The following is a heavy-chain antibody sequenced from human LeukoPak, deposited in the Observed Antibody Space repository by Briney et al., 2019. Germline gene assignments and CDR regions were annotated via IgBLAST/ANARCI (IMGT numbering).Heavy chain of an antibody. D-gene: IGHD3-3*01. CDR2: TYYRYKWYN. CDR1: GDTVSSNSAA. Sequence: SQTLSLTCAISGDTVSSNSAAWNWIRQSPSRGLEWLGRTYYRYKWYNDYAVSVKSRITINPDTSKNQFSLQLNSVTPEDTAVYYCARDRALRITIFGVVNNWFDPWGQGTLVTVSS. CDR3: ARDRALRITIFGVVNNWFDP. J-gene: IGHJ5*02. V-gene: IGHV6-1*01.